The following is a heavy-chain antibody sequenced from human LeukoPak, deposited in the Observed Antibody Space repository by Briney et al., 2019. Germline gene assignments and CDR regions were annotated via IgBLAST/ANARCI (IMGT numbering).Heavy chain of an antibody. Sequence: SETLSLTCTVSGGSISSSSYYWGWIRQPPGKGLEWIGSIYYSGSTYYHPSLKSRVTISVDTSKNQFSLKLSSVTAADTAVYYCARLVSGTRIVVVPAARWFDPWGQGTLVTASS. CDR3: ARLVSGTRIVVVPAARWFDP. V-gene: IGHV4-39*01. CDR1: GGSISSSSYY. J-gene: IGHJ5*02. D-gene: IGHD2-2*01. CDR2: IYYSGST.